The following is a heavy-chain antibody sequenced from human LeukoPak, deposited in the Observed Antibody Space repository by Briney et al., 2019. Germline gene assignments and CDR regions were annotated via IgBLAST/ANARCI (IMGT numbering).Heavy chain of an antibody. Sequence: SGPTLVKPTQTLTLTCTFSGFSFSTSAVAVGWIRHPPGEALEWLAVVYGDDDKRYSPSLKSRLTITKDTSKSQVVLTMTNMDPVDTATYYCAHRMYSSDWRPFDYWGQGILVTVSS. CDR1: GFSFSTSAVA. J-gene: IGHJ4*02. D-gene: IGHD6-19*01. CDR3: AHRMYSSDWRPFDY. CDR2: VYGDDDK. V-gene: IGHV2-5*02.